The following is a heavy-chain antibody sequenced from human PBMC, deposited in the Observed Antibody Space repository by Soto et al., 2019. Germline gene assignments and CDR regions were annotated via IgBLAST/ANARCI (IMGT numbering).Heavy chain of an antibody. CDR3: ARGPDPSEPFRIAASGTDGDY. Sequence: QVQLVQSGAEVKKPGASVKVSCKASGYTFTSYGISWVRQAPGQGLEWMGWISAYNGNTNYAQKLQGRVTMTTDTSTSPAYMELRSLRSDDTAVYYCARGPDPSEPFRIAASGTDGDYWGQGTLVTVSS. J-gene: IGHJ4*02. CDR1: GYTFTSYG. V-gene: IGHV1-18*01. CDR2: ISAYNGNT. D-gene: IGHD6-13*01.